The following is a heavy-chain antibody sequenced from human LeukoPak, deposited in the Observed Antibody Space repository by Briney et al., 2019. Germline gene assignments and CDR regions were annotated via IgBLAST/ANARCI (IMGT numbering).Heavy chain of an antibody. CDR3: ARRRGPIHSSSREVYYFDY. CDR2: INPNSGGT. CDR1: GYTFSAYY. J-gene: IGHJ4*02. D-gene: IGHD6-6*01. V-gene: IGHV1-2*02. Sequence: GASVKVSCKASGYTFSAYYMHWVRQAPGQGLEWMGWINPNSGGTNYAQKFQGRVTMTRDTSISTAYMELSRLRSDDTAVYYCARRRGPIHSSSREVYYFDYWGQGTLVTVSS.